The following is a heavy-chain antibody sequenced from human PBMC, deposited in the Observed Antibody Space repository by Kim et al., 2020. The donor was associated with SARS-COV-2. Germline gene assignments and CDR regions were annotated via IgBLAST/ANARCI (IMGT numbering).Heavy chain of an antibody. D-gene: IGHD4-4*01. J-gene: IGHJ4*02. CDR2: ISASGGDT. Sequence: GGSLRLSCAASGFTFSSYALSWVRQAPGKGLEWVSRISASGGDTYYADSVQGRFTISRDNSKNALNLQMNSLSAEDTALYYCAKVNTLTDPFYDYWGQGTLVTVSS. CDR1: GFTFSSYA. V-gene: IGHV3-23*01. CDR3: AKVNTLTDPFYDY.